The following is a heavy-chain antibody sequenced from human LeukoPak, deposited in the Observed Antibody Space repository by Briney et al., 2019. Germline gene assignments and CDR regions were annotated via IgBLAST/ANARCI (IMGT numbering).Heavy chain of an antibody. D-gene: IGHD6-13*01. Sequence: EASVKVSCKASGYTFTCYDINWVRQATGQGLEWMGWMNPNSGNTGYAQKFQGRVTMTRNASISTAYMELSSLRSEDTAVYYCARDPGAAATHAFDIWGQGTMVTVSS. CDR1: GYTFTCYD. V-gene: IGHV1-8*01. CDR3: ARDPGAAATHAFDI. CDR2: MNPNSGNT. J-gene: IGHJ3*02.